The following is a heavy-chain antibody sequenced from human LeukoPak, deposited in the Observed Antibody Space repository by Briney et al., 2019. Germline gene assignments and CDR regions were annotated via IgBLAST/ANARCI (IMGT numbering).Heavy chain of an antibody. Sequence: ASETLSLTCTVSGGSISSSSYYWGWIRQPPGKGLEWIGSIYYSGSTYYNPSLKSRVTISVDTSKNQFSLKLSSVTAADTAVYYCAGGRVMATYFQHWGQGTLVTVSS. J-gene: IGHJ1*01. V-gene: IGHV4-39*01. CDR3: AGGRVMATYFQH. CDR2: IYYSGST. D-gene: IGHD5-24*01. CDR1: GGSISSSSYY.